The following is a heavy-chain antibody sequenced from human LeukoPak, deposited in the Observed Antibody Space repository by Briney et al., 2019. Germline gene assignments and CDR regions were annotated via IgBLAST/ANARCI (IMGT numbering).Heavy chain of an antibody. CDR2: ISGYNGNT. J-gene: IGHJ5*02. CDR1: EYTYTSYG. Sequence: GASVKVSCRASEYTYTSYGISWVRQAPGQWLELMGWISGYNGNTNYAQKFQARVTMTTDTSTTTAYMELRSLRSDDTAVYYCARDGTPGTTFRFDPWGQGTLVIVSS. D-gene: IGHD1-1*01. V-gene: IGHV1-18*01. CDR3: ARDGTPGTTFRFDP.